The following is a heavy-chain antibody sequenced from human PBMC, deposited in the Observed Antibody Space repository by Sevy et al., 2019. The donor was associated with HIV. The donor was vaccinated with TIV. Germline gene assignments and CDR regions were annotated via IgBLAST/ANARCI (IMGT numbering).Heavy chain of an antibody. CDR1: GFTFSTCS. V-gene: IGHV3-23*01. Sequence: GGSLRLSCAASGFTFSTCSMTWVRQAPGKGLEWVSMVSGSGGIRDYAGSVKGRFTVSRDNSKNTLYLQMSSLRAEDTAIYFCASDIWAVHRGVYWGQGTLVTVSS. CDR3: ASDIWAVHRGVY. J-gene: IGHJ4*02. CDR2: VSGSGGIR. D-gene: IGHD3-9*01.